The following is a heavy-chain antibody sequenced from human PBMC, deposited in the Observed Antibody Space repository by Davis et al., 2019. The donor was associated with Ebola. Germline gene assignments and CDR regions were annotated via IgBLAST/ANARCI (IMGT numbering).Heavy chain of an antibody. V-gene: IGHV4-59*08. Sequence: MPSETLSLTCTVSGGSISGYYWSWIRQPPGKGLEWIGYVYSSGGTEYTPSLKSRVTMSVDTSKSQFSLKLTSVTAADTAVYYCARHSYFEWGWFDPWGQGTLVTVSS. J-gene: IGHJ5*02. D-gene: IGHD3-9*01. CDR3: ARHSYFEWGWFDP. CDR1: GGSISGYY. CDR2: VYSSGGT.